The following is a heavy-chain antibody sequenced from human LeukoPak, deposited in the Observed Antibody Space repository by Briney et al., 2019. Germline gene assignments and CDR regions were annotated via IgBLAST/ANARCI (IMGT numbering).Heavy chain of an antibody. V-gene: IGHV4-59*01. J-gene: IGHJ3*02. D-gene: IGHD1-26*01. CDR1: GGSFSSSY. CDR2: IYSNGNT. Sequence: PSETLSLTCIVSGGSFSSSYWSWIRQPPGKGLEWIAYIYSNGNTYSNPSLKSRVTIAVDTSQSQFSLKLSSVTAADTAVYYCARGLVGLTPHAGVFQIWGQGTKVTVSS. CDR3: ARGLVGLTPHAGVFQI.